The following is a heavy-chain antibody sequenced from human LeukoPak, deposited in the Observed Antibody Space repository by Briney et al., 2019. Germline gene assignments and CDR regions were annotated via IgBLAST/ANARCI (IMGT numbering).Heavy chain of an antibody. D-gene: IGHD3/OR15-3a*01. CDR2: ISYDGSNK. V-gene: IGHV3-30*03. J-gene: IGHJ6*03. CDR3: ARALGRDYYYYYMDV. Sequence: QAGGSLRLSCAASGFTFSSYGMHWVRQAPGKGLEWVAVISYDGSNKYYADSVKGRFTISRDNSKNTLYLQMNSLRAEDTAVYYCARALGRDYYYYYMDVWGKGTTVTVSS. CDR1: GFTFSSYG.